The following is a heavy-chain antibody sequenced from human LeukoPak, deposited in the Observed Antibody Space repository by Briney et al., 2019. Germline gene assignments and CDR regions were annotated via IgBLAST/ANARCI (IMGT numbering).Heavy chain of an antibody. CDR1: GGSISSSSYY. D-gene: IGHD3-10*01. CDR2: IYYSGST. Sequence: SETLSLTCTVSGGSISSSSYYWGWIRQPPGKGLEWIGSIYYSGSTYYNPSLKSRVTISVDTSKNQFSLELSSVTAADTAVYYRASHRGVGGAENDYWGQGTLVTVSS. V-gene: IGHV4-39*01. CDR3: ASHRGVGGAENDY. J-gene: IGHJ4*02.